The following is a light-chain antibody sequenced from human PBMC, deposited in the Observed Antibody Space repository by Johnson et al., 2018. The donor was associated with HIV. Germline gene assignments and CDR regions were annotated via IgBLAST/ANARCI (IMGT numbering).Light chain of an antibody. V-gene: IGLV1-51*01. CDR2: DND. Sequence: QSVLTQPPSVSAAPGQKVTISCFGSDSNIGNNYVSWYQQVPGTAPKLLIYDNDKRPSGIPDRFSGSKSGTSATLGITGLQTGDEADYYCETWDSSCSGVFGTGTKVTVL. J-gene: IGLJ1*01. CDR3: ETWDSSCSGV. CDR1: DSNIGNNY.